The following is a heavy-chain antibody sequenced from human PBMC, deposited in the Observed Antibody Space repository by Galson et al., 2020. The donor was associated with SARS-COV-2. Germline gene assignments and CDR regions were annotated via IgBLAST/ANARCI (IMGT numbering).Heavy chain of an antibody. CDR3: AKSEWFGELPTDY. J-gene: IGHJ4*02. CDR2: ISWNSGSI. CDR1: GFTFDDYA. V-gene: IGHV3-9*01. Sequence: SLKISCAASGFTFDDYAMHWVRQAPGKGLEWVSGISWNSGSIGYADSVKGRFTISRDNAKNSLYLQMNSLRAEDTALYYCAKSEWFGELPTDYWGQGTLVTVSS. D-gene: IGHD3-10*01.